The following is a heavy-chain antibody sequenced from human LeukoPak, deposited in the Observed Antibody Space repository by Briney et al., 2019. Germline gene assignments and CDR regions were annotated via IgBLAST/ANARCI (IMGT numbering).Heavy chain of an antibody. CDR3: AKSAYSSNLYWDY. CDR2: LSGSGGST. D-gene: IGHD6-13*01. V-gene: IGHV3-23*01. Sequence: GGSLRLSCAASGFTFSSYAMSWVRQAPGKGLEWVSCLSGSGGSTSYADSVKGRFTMSRDNSKNTLYLQMNSLRAEDTAVYYCAKSAYSSNLYWDYWGQGTLVTLSS. CDR1: GFTFSSYA. J-gene: IGHJ4*02.